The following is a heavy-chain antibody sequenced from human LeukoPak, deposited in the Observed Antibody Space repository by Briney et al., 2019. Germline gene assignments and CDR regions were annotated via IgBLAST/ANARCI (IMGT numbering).Heavy chain of an antibody. V-gene: IGHV1-18*01. CDR2: ISACSGNT. CDR3: ARDAYDYVWGSYRHLDY. D-gene: IGHD3-16*02. Sequence: ASVKVSCKASGYTFTSYGISWVRQAPGQGLEWVGWISACSGNTNYAQTLQGRVTMTTDTSTSTAYMELRSLRSDDTAVYYCARDAYDYVWGSYRHLDYWGQGTLVTVSS. CDR1: GYTFTSYG. J-gene: IGHJ4*02.